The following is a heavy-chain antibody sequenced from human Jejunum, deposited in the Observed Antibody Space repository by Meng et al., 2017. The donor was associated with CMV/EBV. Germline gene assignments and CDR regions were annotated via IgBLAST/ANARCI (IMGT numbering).Heavy chain of an antibody. Sequence: SDDYWTWIRQVPGKGLEWIGGINQGRGTYYNPSLKSRVTISVDRSKNQFSLMLRYVSAADTAVYYCARGRHGDNALSYYYGMDVWSQGTTVTVSS. CDR3: ARGRHGDNALSYYYGMDV. CDR2: INQGRGT. V-gene: IGHV4-34*01. D-gene: IGHD4-17*01. J-gene: IGHJ6*02. CDR1: SDDY.